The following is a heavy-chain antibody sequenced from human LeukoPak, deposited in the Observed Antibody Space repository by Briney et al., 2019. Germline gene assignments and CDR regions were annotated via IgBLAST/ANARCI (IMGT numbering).Heavy chain of an antibody. CDR2: MNPNSGNT. V-gene: IGHV1-8*01. J-gene: IGHJ4*02. CDR1: GYTFTSYD. D-gene: IGHD4-17*01. Sequence: ASVKVSCKASGYTFTSYDINWVRQATGQGLEWMGWMNPNSGNTGYAQKFQGRVTMTRNTSISTAYMELSSLRSEDTAVYYCARTAILYGDVNLDYWGQGTLVTASS. CDR3: ARTAILYGDVNLDY.